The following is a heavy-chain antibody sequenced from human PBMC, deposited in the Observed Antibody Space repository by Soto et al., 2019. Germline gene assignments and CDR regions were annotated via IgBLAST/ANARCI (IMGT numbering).Heavy chain of an antibody. CDR1: GFSLSTSGVG. Sequence: QITLKESGPPLVKPTQTLTLTCTFSGFSLSTSGVGVGWIRQPPGKALEWVALIYWDDDKRYSPSLKSRLTITKDTSKNQVVLTMTNMDPVDTATYYCAHRRGRAAAGNWFDPWGQGTLVTVSS. J-gene: IGHJ5*02. D-gene: IGHD6-13*01. CDR2: IYWDDDK. V-gene: IGHV2-5*02. CDR3: AHRRGRAAAGNWFDP.